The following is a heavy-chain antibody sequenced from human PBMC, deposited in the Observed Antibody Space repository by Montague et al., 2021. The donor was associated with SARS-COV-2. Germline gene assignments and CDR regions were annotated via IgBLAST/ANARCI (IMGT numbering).Heavy chain of an antibody. CDR1: GGSISSSNYY. CDR2: IYDSGST. Sequence: SETLSLTCTASGGSISSSNYYWDWIRQPPGKGLEWIRSIYDSGSTYYNPSLKSRITISVDTSKNHFSLKLRSVTAADTAVYYCARRGRKLLPVATTIGGFDIWGQGTMVTVSS. D-gene: IGHD5-12*01. J-gene: IGHJ3*02. V-gene: IGHV4-39*02. CDR3: ARRGRKLLPVATTIGGFDI.